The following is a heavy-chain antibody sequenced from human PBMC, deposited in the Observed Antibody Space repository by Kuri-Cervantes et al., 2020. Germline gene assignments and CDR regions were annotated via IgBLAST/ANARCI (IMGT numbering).Heavy chain of an antibody. D-gene: IGHD6-6*01. CDR3: ARDDSSSPFDY. J-gene: IGHJ4*02. CDR2: VSWNGSRT. CDR1: GFTLSNSD. Sequence: GESLKISCAASGFTLSNSDMNWAHQAPGKGLEWLSGVSWNGSRTHYADSVKGRFIISRDNSKNTLYLQMNSLRAEDTAVYYCARDDSSSPFDYWGQGTLVTVSS. V-gene: IGHV3-35*01.